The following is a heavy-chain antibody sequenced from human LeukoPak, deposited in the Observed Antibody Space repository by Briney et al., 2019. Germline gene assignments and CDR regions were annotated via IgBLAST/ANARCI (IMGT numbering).Heavy chain of an antibody. CDR2: IYYSGST. V-gene: IGHV4-61*08. CDR1: GGSISSGDYY. D-gene: IGHD6-19*01. Sequence: SETLSLTCTVSGGSISSGDYYWSWIRQHPGKGLEWIGYIYYSGSTNYNPSLKSRVTISVDTSKNQFSLKLSSVTAADTAVYYCAREAVAGTMDYWGQGTLVTVSS. J-gene: IGHJ4*02. CDR3: AREAVAGTMDY.